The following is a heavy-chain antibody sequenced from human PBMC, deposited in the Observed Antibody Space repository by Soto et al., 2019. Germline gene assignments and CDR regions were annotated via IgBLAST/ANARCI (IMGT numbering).Heavy chain of an antibody. D-gene: IGHD2-2*02. CDR3: ARFGHAYCSSTSCYILYYYYYGMDV. J-gene: IGHJ6*02. V-gene: IGHV1-8*01. CDR1: GYTFTSYD. CDR2: MNPNSGNT. Sequence: GASVKVSCKASGYTFTSYDISWVRQATGQGLEWMGWMNPNSGNTGYAQKFQGRVTMTRNTSISTAYMELSSLRSEDTAVYYCARFGHAYCSSTSCYILYYYYYGMDVWGQGTTVTVSS.